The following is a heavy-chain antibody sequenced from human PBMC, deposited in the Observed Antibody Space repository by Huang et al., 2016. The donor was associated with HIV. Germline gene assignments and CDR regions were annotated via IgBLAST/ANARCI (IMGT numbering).Heavy chain of an antibody. D-gene: IGHD3-22*01. J-gene: IGHJ4*02. Sequence: VQLIESGGGVVQPGKSLRLSCATSGFILSNYGMHWVRQAPSKGLNGVGFIRNEGMKKNDADSVRGRFTGGRDNGNNTLFLKMRSLGVDDTAVYYCARGDYYDSSGYHPGYFDYWGQGILVTVSS. CDR3: ARGDYYDSSGYHPGYFDY. CDR2: IRNEGMKK. V-gene: IGHV3-33*04. CDR1: GFILSNYG.